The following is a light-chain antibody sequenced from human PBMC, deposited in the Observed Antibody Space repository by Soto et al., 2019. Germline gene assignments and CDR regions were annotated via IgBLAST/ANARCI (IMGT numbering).Light chain of an antibody. CDR2: DAS. CDR3: QKYSRLYT. Sequence: GDRVTITCRASQSVSTSLAWFQQKPGKAPKLLIYDASKLESGVPSRFSGSGSGTEFTLTISSLQPDDFATYYCQKYSRLYTFGQGTRLEIK. V-gene: IGKV1-5*01. CDR1: QSVSTS. J-gene: IGKJ5*01.